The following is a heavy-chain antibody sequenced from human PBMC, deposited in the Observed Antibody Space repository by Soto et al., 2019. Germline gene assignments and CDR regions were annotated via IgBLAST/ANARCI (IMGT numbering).Heavy chain of an antibody. CDR2: INSDGSST. D-gene: IGHD2-2*01. J-gene: IGHJ4*02. Sequence: EVQLVESGGGLVQPGGSLRLSCAASGFTFSNYWMHWVRQAPGKGLVWVSRINSDGSSTSHADSVKGRFTISRDNANNTVYLHMNSLRAEDTAVYYCTRATAVSFDYWGQGTLVTVSS. V-gene: IGHV3-74*01. CDR3: TRATAVSFDY. CDR1: GFTFSNYW.